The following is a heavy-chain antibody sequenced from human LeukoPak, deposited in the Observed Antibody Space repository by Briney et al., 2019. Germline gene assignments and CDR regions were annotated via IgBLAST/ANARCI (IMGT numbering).Heavy chain of an antibody. V-gene: IGHV3-21*01. CDR2: ISSTSAYI. CDR1: GFPFDSYT. CDR3: ARDPGRSTTGRFDY. Sequence: GGSLRLSCAASGFPFDSYTLNWFRQAPGKGLEWVSSISSTSAYIYYADSVRGRFTISRDNAKNSLYLQMNSLRAEDAAVFYCARDPGRSTTGRFDYWGQGTLVTVSS. J-gene: IGHJ4*02. D-gene: IGHD1-1*01.